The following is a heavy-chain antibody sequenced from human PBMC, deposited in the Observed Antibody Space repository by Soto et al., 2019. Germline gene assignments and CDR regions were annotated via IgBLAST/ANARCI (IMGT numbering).Heavy chain of an antibody. V-gene: IGHV5-10-1*01. CDR2: IDPSDSYT. Sequence: GESLKISCKGSGYSFTSYWISWVRQMPGKGLEWMGRIDPSDSYTNYSPSFQGHVTISADKSISTAYLQWSSLKASATAMYSCARLWEGSSGYYGHYAFDIWGQGTMVTVSS. CDR1: GYSFTSYW. J-gene: IGHJ3*02. D-gene: IGHD3-22*01. CDR3: ARLWEGSSGYYGHYAFDI.